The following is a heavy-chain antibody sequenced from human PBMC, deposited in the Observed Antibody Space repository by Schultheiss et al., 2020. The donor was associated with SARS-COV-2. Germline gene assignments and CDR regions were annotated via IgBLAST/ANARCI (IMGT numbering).Heavy chain of an antibody. CDR3: ARDGGDTDAFDI. V-gene: IGHV3-33*01. CDR1: GFIFTTYG. Sequence: GESLKISCAASGFIFTTYGMHWVRQAPGKGLEWVAVIWYDGSNEYYGGSVKGRFTISRDNAKNSLYLQMNSLRAEDTAVYYCARDGGDTDAFDIWGQGTMVTVSS. J-gene: IGHJ3*02. D-gene: IGHD3-16*01. CDR2: IWYDGSNE.